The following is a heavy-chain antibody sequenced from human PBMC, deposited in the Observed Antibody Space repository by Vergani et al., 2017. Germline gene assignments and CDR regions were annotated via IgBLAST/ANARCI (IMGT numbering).Heavy chain of an antibody. CDR2: IYNDGNT. CDR1: GFSVSSYY. V-gene: IGHV3-53*02. Sequence: EVQLMETGGGLIQPGRSLRLSCAASGFSVSSYYMSWVRQAPGKGLEWVSVIYNDGNTYYTDSVKGRFTISRDNSKNTLCLQMNSLRVEDTAVYYCTRDREFGYWGQGAPVTVSS. CDR3: TRDREFGY. J-gene: IGHJ4*02. D-gene: IGHD1-26*01.